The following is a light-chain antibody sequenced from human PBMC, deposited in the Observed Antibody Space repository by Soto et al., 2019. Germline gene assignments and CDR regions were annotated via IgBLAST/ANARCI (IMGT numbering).Light chain of an antibody. CDR3: EKRRDLPLT. J-gene: IGKJ4*01. Sequence: EIVWTQSPATLSLSPGERATLSCRASRSVSSYLAWYQQKLGQAPRLLISDASTRAHGIPARFSGSGSGTEFTLTFSSLEPEDFAVYYCEKRRDLPLTFGGGTKVDI. CDR2: DAS. V-gene: IGKV3-11*01. CDR1: RSVSSY.